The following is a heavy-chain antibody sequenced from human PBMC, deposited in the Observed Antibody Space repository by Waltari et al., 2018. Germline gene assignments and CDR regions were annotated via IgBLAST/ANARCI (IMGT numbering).Heavy chain of an antibody. D-gene: IGHD1-26*01. V-gene: IGHV3-7*01. CDR2: IKQGGSEK. J-gene: IGHJ3*02. CDR1: GFTFSSYR. Sequence: EVQLVESGGGLVQPGGSLRLSCAASGFTFSSYRMSCVRQAPGKGLEWVANIKQGGSEKYYVDSVKCRFTISRDNAKNSLYLQMNSLRAEDTAVYYCARWELLNAFDIWGQGTMVTVSS. CDR3: ARWELLNAFDI.